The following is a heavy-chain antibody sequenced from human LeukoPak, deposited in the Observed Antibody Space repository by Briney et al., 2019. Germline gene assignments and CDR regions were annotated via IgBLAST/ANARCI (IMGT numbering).Heavy chain of an antibody. V-gene: IGHV3-43*02. CDR3: AREQFSHTSNYFDN. CDR2: ISGDGVSS. CDR1: GFMFDDYA. J-gene: IGHJ4*02. Sequence: GGSLKISCAASGFMFDDYAMHWVRQVPGRGLEWVSLISGDGVSSFYADSVRGRFTISRDNNNNSLSLQMYSLTTEDTAFYYCAREQFSHTSNYFDNWGQGILVTVSS. D-gene: IGHD5-24*01.